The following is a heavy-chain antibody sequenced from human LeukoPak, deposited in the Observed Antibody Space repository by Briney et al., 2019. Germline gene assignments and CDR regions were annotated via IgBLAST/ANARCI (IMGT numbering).Heavy chain of an antibody. J-gene: IGHJ4*02. CDR2: IYYSGST. CDR3: ARMGDSSGYYYGTLDY. D-gene: IGHD3-22*01. Sequence: SETLSLTCTVSGGSISSSSYYWGWIRQPPGTGLEGVGSIYYSGSTYYNPSLKSRVTISVDTSKNQFSLKLSSVTAADTAVYYCARMGDSSGYYYGTLDYWGQGTLVTVSS. V-gene: IGHV4-39*01. CDR1: GGSISSSSYY.